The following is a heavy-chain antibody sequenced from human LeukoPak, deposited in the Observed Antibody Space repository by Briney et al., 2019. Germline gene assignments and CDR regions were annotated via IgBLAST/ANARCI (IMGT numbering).Heavy chain of an antibody. Sequence: GGSLRLSCAASGFTFSDYAMHWVRQAPGKGLEWVAVILKDGSDKYYPGSVRGRFTISRDNSKNTIYLQMDSLRAEDTAIYYCARDYWWNYDYWGQGTLVTVSS. CDR2: ILKDGSDK. CDR3: ARDYWWNYDY. V-gene: IGHV3-30-3*01. D-gene: IGHD1-7*01. J-gene: IGHJ4*02. CDR1: GFTFSDYA.